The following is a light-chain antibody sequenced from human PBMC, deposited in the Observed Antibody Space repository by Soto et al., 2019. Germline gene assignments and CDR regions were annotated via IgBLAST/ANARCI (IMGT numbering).Light chain of an antibody. CDR3: QQYDYLWT. CDR1: QKINTN. V-gene: IGKV3-15*01. J-gene: IGKJ1*01. Sequence: EMVMTQSPATLSVSPGERATLSCRASQKINTNLAWYQQKPGQAPRLLIYGASTRATGIPDRFIGSGSGTEFTLTISSLQSEDFAMYYCQQYDYLWTFGLGTKVELK. CDR2: GAS.